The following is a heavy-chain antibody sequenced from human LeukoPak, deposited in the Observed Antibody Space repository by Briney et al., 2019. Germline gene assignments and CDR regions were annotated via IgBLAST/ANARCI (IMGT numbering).Heavy chain of an antibody. Sequence: ASVKVSCKASGYTFTGYYMHWVRQAPGQGLEWMGWISAYNGNTNYAQKLQGRVTMTTDTSTSTAYMELRSLRSDDTAVYYCARDPGYYGSGSYYNADYYYMDVWGKGTTVTISS. CDR2: ISAYNGNT. J-gene: IGHJ6*03. D-gene: IGHD3-10*01. V-gene: IGHV1-18*04. CDR3: ARDPGYYGSGSYYNADYYYMDV. CDR1: GYTFTGYY.